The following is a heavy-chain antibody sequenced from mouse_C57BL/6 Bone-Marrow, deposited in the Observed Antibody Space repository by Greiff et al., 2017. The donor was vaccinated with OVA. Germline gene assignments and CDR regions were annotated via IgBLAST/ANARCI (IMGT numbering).Heavy chain of an antibody. V-gene: IGHV5-6*02. J-gene: IGHJ2*01. D-gene: IGHD6-1*01. CDR3: ARRRADYFDY. Sequence: DVMLVESGGDLVKPGGSLKLSCAASGFTFSSYGMSWVRQTPDKRLEWVATISSGGSYTYYPDSVKGRFTISRDNAKNTLYLQMSSLKSEDTAMYYCARRRADYFDYGGQGTTLTVSS. CDR2: ISSGGSYT. CDR1: GFTFSSYG.